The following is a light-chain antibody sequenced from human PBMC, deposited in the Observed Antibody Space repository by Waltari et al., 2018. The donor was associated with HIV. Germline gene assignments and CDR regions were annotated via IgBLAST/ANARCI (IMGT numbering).Light chain of an antibody. CDR2: EVN. J-gene: IGLJ1*01. Sequence: QSALTQPPSVSGSPGQSVTIPCTGTSSDVGNYDRVSWSQGSPGTAPKLLLYEVNNRPSGVPDRVSGSQSGHTTSLTISGLQPEDEAHYYCSSYTTRTTQVFGTGTKVTVL. CDR3: SSYTTRTTQV. V-gene: IGLV2-18*02. CDR1: SSDVGNYDR.